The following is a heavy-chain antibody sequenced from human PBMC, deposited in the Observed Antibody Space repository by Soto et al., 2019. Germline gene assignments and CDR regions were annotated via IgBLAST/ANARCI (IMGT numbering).Heavy chain of an antibody. V-gene: IGHV3-49*03. J-gene: IGHJ5*02. CDR2: IRSKAYGGTT. D-gene: IGHD3-3*01. CDR1: GFTFGDYA. CDR3: TRGGPRITTFGVDVCP. Sequence: PEGSLRLSCTASGFTFGDYAMSWFSQAPGKGLEWVGFIRSKAYGGTTEYAASVKGRFTISRDDSKSIAYLQMNSLKTEDTAVYYCTRGGPRITTFGVDVCPWGQGTLVTVS.